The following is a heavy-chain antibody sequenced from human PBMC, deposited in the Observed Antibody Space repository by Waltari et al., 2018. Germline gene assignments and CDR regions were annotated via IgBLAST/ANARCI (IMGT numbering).Heavy chain of an antibody. CDR2: IHSNGAT. CDR1: GASISRSY. V-gene: IGHV4-59*13. J-gene: IGHJ4*02. Sequence: VQLQESGPGLVKPSETLSLTCTVSGASISRSYWSWLRQSPEKGLEFIAYIHSNGATNYNPSLKSRVSLSLDMSKNQFSLQLSSVTAADTAVYYCASLPAQVYDDTIPDWGQGILVTVSS. CDR3: ASLPAQVYDDTIPD. D-gene: IGHD4-17*01.